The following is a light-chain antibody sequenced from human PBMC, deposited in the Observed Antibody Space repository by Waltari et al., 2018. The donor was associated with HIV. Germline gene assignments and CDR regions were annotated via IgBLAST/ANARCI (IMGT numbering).Light chain of an antibody. V-gene: IGKV3-15*01. J-gene: IGKJ2*01. Sequence: ATLSCRTRQSIATNLAWYQPKRGQAPKLLIYDAPTGAAGVPPRFSGSGSGTEFNLTIDSLQSDDFAIYYCQQYNNWPYTFARGSKVEVK. CDR3: QQYNNWPYT. CDR2: DAP. CDR1: QSIATN.